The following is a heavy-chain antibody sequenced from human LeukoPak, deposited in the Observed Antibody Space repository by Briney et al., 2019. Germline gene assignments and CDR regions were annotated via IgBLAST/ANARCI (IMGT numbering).Heavy chain of an antibody. Sequence: PSETLSLTCGVSGASVSSHVWRWIRQTPGMGLEWIGYISNRGSTRYDPSLRSRVAISVDAPKNEVSLNVRSVSAAATAVYYCAKGVSGTYYAFDVWGQGRTV. J-gene: IGHJ3*01. D-gene: IGHD1-26*01. CDR3: AKGVSGTYYAFDV. CDR2: ISNRGST. V-gene: IGHV4-59*02. CDR1: GASVSSHV.